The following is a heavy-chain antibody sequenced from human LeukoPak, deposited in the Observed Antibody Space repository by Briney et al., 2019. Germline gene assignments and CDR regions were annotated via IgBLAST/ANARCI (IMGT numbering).Heavy chain of an antibody. V-gene: IGHV3-33*01. CDR1: GFTFSSYG. Sequence: PGRSLRLSCAASGFTFSSYGMHWVRQAPGKGLEWVAVIWYDGSNKYYADSVKGRFTIPRDNSKNTLYLQMNSLRAEDTAVYYCARDDPDYYDSSGYPNFDYWGQGTLVTVSS. D-gene: IGHD3-22*01. CDR2: IWYDGSNK. J-gene: IGHJ4*02. CDR3: ARDDPDYYDSSGYPNFDY.